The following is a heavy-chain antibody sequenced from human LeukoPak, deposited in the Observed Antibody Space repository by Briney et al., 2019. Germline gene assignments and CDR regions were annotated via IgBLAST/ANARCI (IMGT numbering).Heavy chain of an antibody. V-gene: IGHV1-69*04. CDR1: GGTFRSYA. Sequence: SVKVSCKASGGTFRSYAISWVRQAPGQGLEWMGRIIPILGIANYAQKFQGRVTITADKSTSTAYMELSSLRSEDTAVYYCASGGGSAAIAVAGMNYFDYWGQGTLVTVSS. D-gene: IGHD6-19*01. J-gene: IGHJ4*02. CDR2: IIPILGIA. CDR3: ASGGGSAAIAVAGMNYFDY.